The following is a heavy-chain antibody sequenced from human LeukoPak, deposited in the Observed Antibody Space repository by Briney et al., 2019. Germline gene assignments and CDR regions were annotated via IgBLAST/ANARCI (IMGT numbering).Heavy chain of an antibody. J-gene: IGHJ4*02. V-gene: IGHV4-59*08. CDR2: IYYSGST. CDR1: GGSISSYY. Sequence: SETLSLTCTVSGGSISSYYWTWIRQPPGKGLEWIGYIYYSGSTNYNPSLKSRVTISVDTSKNQFSLKLSSVTAADTAVYYCARLTGIAAAGDYWGQGTLVTVSS. D-gene: IGHD6-13*01. CDR3: ARLTGIAAAGDY.